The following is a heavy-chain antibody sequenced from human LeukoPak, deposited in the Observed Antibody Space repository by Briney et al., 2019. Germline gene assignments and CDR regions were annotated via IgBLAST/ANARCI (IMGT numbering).Heavy chain of an antibody. Sequence: SETLSLTCSVSGGSISSSGHYWGWIRQSPGKGLDWIGSIYSNGNTYYNPSVKSRVTISVDTSKNQFSLKLTSVTAAETAVYYCARSATVTTGYFDYWGQGALVTVSS. CDR3: ARSATVTTGYFDY. J-gene: IGHJ4*02. V-gene: IGHV4-39*07. D-gene: IGHD4-17*01. CDR2: IYSNGNT. CDR1: GGSISSSGHY.